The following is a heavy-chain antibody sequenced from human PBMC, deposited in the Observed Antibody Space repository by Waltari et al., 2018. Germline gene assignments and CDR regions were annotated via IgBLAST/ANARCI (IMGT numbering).Heavy chain of an antibody. D-gene: IGHD5-18*01. Sequence: EVQLEQSGAEVKKPGESLKISCNGSGYSFAKFSCGWVRQMPGKGLEWMGVSYPGDSNTKYSLSFQGQVTISADTSISTAYLQWSSLKASDTAIYFCARQNIHSYGYGYFDFWGQGTLVTVSS. J-gene: IGHJ4*02. CDR2: SYPGDSNT. V-gene: IGHV5-51*01. CDR3: ARQNIHSYGYGYFDF. CDR1: GYSFAKFS.